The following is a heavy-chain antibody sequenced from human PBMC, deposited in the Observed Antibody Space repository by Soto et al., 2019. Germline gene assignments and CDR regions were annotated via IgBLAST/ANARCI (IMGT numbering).Heavy chain of an antibody. J-gene: IGHJ5*02. CDR2: IYTSGST. CDR3: ARDPDHGDFWRGWFDP. CDR1: GGSISSYY. Sequence: QVQLQESGPGLVKPSETLSLTCTVSGGSISSYYWSWIRQPAGKGLEWIGRIYTSGSTNYNPSLKSRVTMSVDTSKNQFSLKLSAVTAADTAVYYCARDPDHGDFWRGWFDPWGQGTLVTVSS. V-gene: IGHV4-4*07. D-gene: IGHD3-3*01.